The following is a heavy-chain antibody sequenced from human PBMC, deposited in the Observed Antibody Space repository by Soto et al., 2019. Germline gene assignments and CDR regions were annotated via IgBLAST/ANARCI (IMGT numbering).Heavy chain of an antibody. D-gene: IGHD3-16*01. V-gene: IGHV1-2*04. Sequence: ASVKVSCKASGYTFTGYYMHWVRQAPGQGLEWMGWINPNSGGTNYAQKFQGWVTMTRDTSISTAYMELSRLRSDDTAVYYCARAVFPKYRGGGYFDYWGQGTLVTVSS. J-gene: IGHJ4*02. CDR3: ARAVFPKYRGGGYFDY. CDR2: INPNSGGT. CDR1: GYTFTGYY.